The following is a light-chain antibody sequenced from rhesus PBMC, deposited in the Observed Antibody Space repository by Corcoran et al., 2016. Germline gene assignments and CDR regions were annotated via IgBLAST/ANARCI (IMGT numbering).Light chain of an antibody. Sequence: DIQMTQSPSSLSASVGDRVTITCRASQGISSYLNWYQQKPGKAPKLLIYKAYTLQSGVPSRFSGSGSGTDYTFTISSLQPEDFATYYCQHGYGTPLTFGGGTKVEIK. CDR1: QGISSY. J-gene: IGKJ4*01. V-gene: IGKV1-74*01. CDR3: QHGYGTPLT. CDR2: KAY.